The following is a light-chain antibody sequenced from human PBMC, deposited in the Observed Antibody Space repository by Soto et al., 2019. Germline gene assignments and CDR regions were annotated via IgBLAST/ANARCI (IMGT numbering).Light chain of an antibody. CDR3: AAWDDSLNGVV. J-gene: IGLJ2*01. V-gene: IGLV1-44*01. CDR1: SSNIGGNI. Sequence: QSVLTQPPSASGTPGQRVTISCSGSSSNIGGNIVNWYQQLPGTAPKLLIFGNDQRPSWVPDRFSGSKSGTSASLAISGLQSEDEDNYYCAAWDDSLNGVVFGGGTKVTVL. CDR2: GND.